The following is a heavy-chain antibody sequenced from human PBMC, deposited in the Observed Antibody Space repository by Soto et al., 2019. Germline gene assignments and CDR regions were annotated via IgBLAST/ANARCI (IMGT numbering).Heavy chain of an antibody. D-gene: IGHD2-15*01. CDR2: IYYSGST. V-gene: IGHV4-59*01. J-gene: IGHJ4*02. CDR3: ARDACSGGSCYSSY. CDR1: GGSISSYY. Sequence: PSETLSLTCTVSGGSISSYYWSWIRQPPGKGLEWIGYIYYSGSTNYNPSLKSRVTISVDTSKNQFSLKLSSVTAADTAVYYCARDACSGGSCYSSYWGQGTLVTVSS.